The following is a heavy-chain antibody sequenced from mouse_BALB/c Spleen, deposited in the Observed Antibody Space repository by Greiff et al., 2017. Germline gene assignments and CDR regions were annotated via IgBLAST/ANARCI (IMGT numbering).Heavy chain of an antibody. D-gene: IGHD1-1*01. J-gene: IGHJ4*01. CDR3: ARRYYGGAMDD. CDR2: ISDGGSYT. V-gene: IGHV5-4*02. Sequence: EVKLVESGGGLVKPGGSLKLSCAASGFTFSDYYMYWVRQTPEKRLEWVATISDGGSYTYYPDSVKGRYTISRDNAKNNLYLQMSSLKSEDTAMYYCARRYYGGAMDDWGQGTSVTVSS. CDR1: GFTFSDYY.